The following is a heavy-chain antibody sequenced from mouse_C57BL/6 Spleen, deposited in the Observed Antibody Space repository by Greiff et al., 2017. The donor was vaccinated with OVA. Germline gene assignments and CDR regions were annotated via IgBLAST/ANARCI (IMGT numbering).Heavy chain of an antibody. J-gene: IGHJ2*01. V-gene: IGHV1-55*01. D-gene: IGHD1-1*01. CDR1: GYTFTSYW. CDR2: IYPGSGST. CDR3: ATAVVANFDY. Sequence: VQLQPSGAELVKPGASVTMSCKASGYTFTSYWITWVKQRPGQGLEWIGDIYPGSGSTNYNEKFKSKATLTVDTSSSTAYMQLSSLTSEDSAVYYCATAVVANFDYWGQGTTLTVSS.